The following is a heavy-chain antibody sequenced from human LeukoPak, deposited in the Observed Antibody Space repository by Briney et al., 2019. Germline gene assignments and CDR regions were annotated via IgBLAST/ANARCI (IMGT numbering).Heavy chain of an antibody. CDR3: AKSGYSGYDLAYNWFDP. Sequence: GGSLRLSCAASGFTFDDYAMHWVRQAPGKGLEWVSGISWNSGSIGYADSVKGRFTISRDNAKNSLYLQMNSLRAEDTALYYRAKSGYSGYDLAYNWFDPWGQGTLVTVSS. CDR2: ISWNSGSI. J-gene: IGHJ5*02. D-gene: IGHD5-12*01. V-gene: IGHV3-9*01. CDR1: GFTFDDYA.